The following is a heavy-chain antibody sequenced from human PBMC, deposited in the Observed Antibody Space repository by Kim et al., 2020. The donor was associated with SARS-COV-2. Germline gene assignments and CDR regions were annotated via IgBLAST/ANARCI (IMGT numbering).Heavy chain of an antibody. V-gene: IGHV4-31*03. D-gene: IGHD5-18*01. CDR3: ARGGGGLGYSYGYVLDY. CDR1: GGSISSGGYY. J-gene: IGHJ4*02. Sequence: SETLSLTCTVSGGSISSGGYYWSWIRQHPGKGLEWIGYIYYSGSTYYNPSLKSRVTISVDTSKNQFSLKLSSVTAADTAVYYCARGGGGLGYSYGYVLDYWGQGTLVTVSS. CDR2: IYYSGST.